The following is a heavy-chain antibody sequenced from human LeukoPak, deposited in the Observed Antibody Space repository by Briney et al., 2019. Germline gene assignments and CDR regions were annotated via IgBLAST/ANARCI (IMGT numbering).Heavy chain of an antibody. J-gene: IGHJ4*02. V-gene: IGHV3-74*01. Sequence: GGSLRLSCAASGFTFSSYWMHWVRQAPGKGLVWVSRINSDGSSTSYADSVKGRFTISRDNAKNSLYLQMNSLRAEDTAVYYCARDLNYDFWSGAQDHWGQGTLVTVSS. CDR2: INSDGSST. CDR1: GFTFSSYW. D-gene: IGHD3-3*01. CDR3: ARDLNYDFWSGAQDH.